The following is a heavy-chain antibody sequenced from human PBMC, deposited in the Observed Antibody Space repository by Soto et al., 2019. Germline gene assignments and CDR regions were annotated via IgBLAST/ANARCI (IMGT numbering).Heavy chain of an antibody. CDR2: IYYSGST. J-gene: IGHJ5*02. V-gene: IGHV4-59*01. CDR3: AREGDYSSSWYGGNWFDP. CDR1: GGSISSYY. D-gene: IGHD6-13*01. Sequence: QVQLQESGPGLVKPSETLSLTCTVSGGSISSYYWSWIRQPPGKGLEWIGYIYYSGSTNYNPSLKRRVTIAVDTSKNQFSLKLSSVTAADTAVYYCAREGDYSSSWYGGNWFDPWGQGTLVTVSS.